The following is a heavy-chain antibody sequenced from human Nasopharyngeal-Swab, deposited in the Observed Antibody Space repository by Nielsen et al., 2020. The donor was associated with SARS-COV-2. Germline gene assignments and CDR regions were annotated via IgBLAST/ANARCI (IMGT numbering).Heavy chain of an antibody. J-gene: IGHJ6*03. D-gene: IGHD2-15*01. Sequence: PGKGLEWIGYIYYSGSTYYNPSLKSRVTISVDTSKNQFSLKLSSVTAADTAVYYCARVRGPGFYYYYMDGWGKGTTVTVSS. V-gene: IGHV4-30-4*01. CDR3: ARVRGPGFYYYYMDG. CDR2: IYYSGST.